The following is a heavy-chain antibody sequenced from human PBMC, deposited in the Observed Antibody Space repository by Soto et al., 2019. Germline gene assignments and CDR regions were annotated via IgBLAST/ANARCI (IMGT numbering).Heavy chain of an antibody. J-gene: IGHJ4*02. Sequence: GSVKVSCKASGQNFTPYGVNCVRQAPGQGLEWMGWISPWKGNTNYPQSFQGRVTMTTDTSTSTAYMEMSSMRSEDTAMYYCARFLLRYFDLAYWGQGTLVTVSS. CDR3: ARFLLRYFDLAY. CDR1: GQNFTPYG. V-gene: IGHV1-18*04. D-gene: IGHD3-9*01. CDR2: ISPWKGNT.